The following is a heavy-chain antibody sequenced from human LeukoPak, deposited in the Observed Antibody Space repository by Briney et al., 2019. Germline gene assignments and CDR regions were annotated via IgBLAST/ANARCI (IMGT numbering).Heavy chain of an antibody. D-gene: IGHD2-15*01. Sequence: GGSLRLSCAASGFAFSTYAMSWVRQAPGKGVEWVSGISATGGSTYSADSVKGRFTISRDNSKNTLILQMNNLRVEDTALYYCAKRHCRGGTCYSDSYYLDVWGKGTTVTVSS. CDR3: AKRHCRGGTCYSDSYYLDV. V-gene: IGHV3-23*01. CDR2: ISATGGST. J-gene: IGHJ6*03. CDR1: GFAFSTYA.